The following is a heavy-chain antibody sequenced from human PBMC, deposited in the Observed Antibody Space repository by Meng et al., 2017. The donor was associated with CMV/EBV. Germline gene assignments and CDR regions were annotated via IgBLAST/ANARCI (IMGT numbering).Heavy chain of an antibody. V-gene: IGHV4-59*01. D-gene: IGHD6-13*01. CDR3: AGDHSSSWSLDY. CDR1: GGSISGFY. J-gene: IGHJ4*02. CDR2: IYYIGST. Sequence: GSLRPSCSVSGGSISGFYWSWIRQPPGKGLEWIGYIYYIGSTNYNPSLKSRVTISVDTSKNQFSLKLSSVTAADAAVYYCAGDHSSSWSLDYWGQGTLVTVSS.